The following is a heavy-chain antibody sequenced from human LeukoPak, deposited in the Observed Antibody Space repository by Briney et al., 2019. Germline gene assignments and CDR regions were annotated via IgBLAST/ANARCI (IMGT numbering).Heavy chain of an antibody. V-gene: IGHV4-39*02. D-gene: IGHD2-2*01. CDR1: GGSISSSSYY. Sequence: SETLSLTCTVSGGSISSSSYYWGWIRQPPGKGLEWIGSIYYSGSTYYNPSLKSRVTISVDTSKNQFSLKLSSVTAADTAVSYCARDATDCSSTSCYPDDAFDIWGQGTMVTVSS. CDR2: IYYSGST. J-gene: IGHJ3*02. CDR3: ARDATDCSSTSCYPDDAFDI.